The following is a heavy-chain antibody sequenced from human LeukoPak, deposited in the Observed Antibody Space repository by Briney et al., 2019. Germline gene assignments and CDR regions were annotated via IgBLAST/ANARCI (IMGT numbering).Heavy chain of an antibody. CDR1: GFTFSSYS. J-gene: IGHJ6*02. Sequence: GGSLRLSCAASGFTFSSYSMTWVHQAPGKGLEWVSVISGSGGSTYYADSVKGRFTISRDNSKNTLYLQMNSLRAEDTAVYYCAKDRDPIPPVYYYYGMDVWGQGTTVTVSS. D-gene: IGHD2-2*02. CDR3: AKDRDPIPPVYYYYGMDV. CDR2: ISGSGGST. V-gene: IGHV3-23*01.